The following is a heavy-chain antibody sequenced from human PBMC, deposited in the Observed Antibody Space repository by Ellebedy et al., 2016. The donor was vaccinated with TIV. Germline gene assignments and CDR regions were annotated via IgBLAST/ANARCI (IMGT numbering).Heavy chain of an antibody. CDR2: ISYDETNK. D-gene: IGHD1-26*01. CDR3: AKDNSGTYYYYGMDV. V-gene: IGHV3-30-3*01. CDR1: GFTFSSFA. Sequence: PGGSLRLSCAASGFTFSSFAMHWVRQAPGKGLEWVALISYDETNKYYAGSVKGRFTISSDNSKNTLYLQMNSLRAEDTAVYYCAKDNSGTYYYYGMDVWGQGTTVTVSS. J-gene: IGHJ6*02.